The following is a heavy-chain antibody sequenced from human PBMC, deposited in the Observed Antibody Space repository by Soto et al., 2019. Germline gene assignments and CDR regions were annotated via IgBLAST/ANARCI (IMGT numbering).Heavy chain of an antibody. CDR2: IYPGDSDT. D-gene: IGHD6-6*01. Sequence: PGEALKISCLGCVYNLASYWMGWGRQRPGKELEWMGIIYPGDSDTRYSPSFQGQVTISADKSLRTAYLQWTSLKASDTALYYCARTRSFTLGFYYDGMDVWGQGTPVTVYS. J-gene: IGHJ6*02. V-gene: IGHV5-51*01. CDR3: ARTRSFTLGFYYDGMDV. CDR1: VYNLASYW.